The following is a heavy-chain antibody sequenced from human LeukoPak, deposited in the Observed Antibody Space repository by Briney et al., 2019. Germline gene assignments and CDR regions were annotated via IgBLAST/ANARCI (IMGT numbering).Heavy chain of an antibody. J-gene: IGHJ4*02. CDR3: ATSPVGLRYFDWPMGYDY. CDR1: GFTFSSYS. D-gene: IGHD3-9*01. Sequence: GGSLRLSCAASGFTFSSYSMNWVRQAPGKGLEWVSSISSSSSYIYYADSVKGRFTISRDNAKNSLYLQMDNLRAEDTAVYYCATSPVGLRYFDWPMGYDYWGQGTLVTVSS. V-gene: IGHV3-21*01. CDR2: ISSSSSYI.